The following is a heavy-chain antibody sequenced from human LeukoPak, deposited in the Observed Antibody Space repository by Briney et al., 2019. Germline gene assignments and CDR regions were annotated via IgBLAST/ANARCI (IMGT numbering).Heavy chain of an antibody. J-gene: IGHJ4*02. CDR1: GFTFSSYA. CDR3: AKDPDRSYSTYYFDY. CDR2: ISGSGGST. D-gene: IGHD3-10*01. Sequence: PGGSLRLSCAASGFTFSSYAMSWVRQAPGKGLEWVSAISGSGGSTYYADSVKGRFTISRDNSKNTLYLQMNSLRAEDTAVYYCAKDPDRSYSTYYFDYWGQGTLVTVSS. V-gene: IGHV3-23*01.